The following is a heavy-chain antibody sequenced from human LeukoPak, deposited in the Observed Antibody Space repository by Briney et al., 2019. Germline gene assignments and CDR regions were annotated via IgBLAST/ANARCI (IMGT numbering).Heavy chain of an antibody. J-gene: IGHJ4*02. V-gene: IGHV3-7*03. CDR1: GFTFSGNW. CDR2: IKQDGSEK. CDR3: VRGPHIAATSY. Sequence: GGSLRLSCAASGFTFSGNWMSWVRQAPGKGLEWVANIKQDGSEKQYVDSVKGRFAISRDNAKKSLYLQINTLRAEDTAVYYCVRGPHIAATSYWGQGTLVTVSS. D-gene: IGHD6-25*01.